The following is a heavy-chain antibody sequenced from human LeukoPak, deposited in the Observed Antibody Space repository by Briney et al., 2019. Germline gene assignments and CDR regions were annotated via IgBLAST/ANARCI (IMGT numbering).Heavy chain of an antibody. CDR1: GSIFTSYW. J-gene: IGHJ4*02. D-gene: IGHD3-10*01. CDR2: LYHGDSAT. CDR3: ARHDGAYYGSGSSPFDY. V-gene: IGHV5-51*01. Sequence: GAPLHTCSVSSGSIFTSYWIGCLRQLPAENVLGLGVLYHGDSATSYNPSLKGRVTMSAGKSINTAYLQWSTLKASDTAMYYCARHDGAYYGSGSSPFDYWGQGTLVTVSS.